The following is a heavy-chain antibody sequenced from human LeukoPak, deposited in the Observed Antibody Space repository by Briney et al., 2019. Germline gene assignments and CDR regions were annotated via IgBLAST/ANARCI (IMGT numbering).Heavy chain of an antibody. D-gene: IGHD6-13*01. J-gene: IGHJ6*02. CDR3: ASMGSSSWRSYYYGMDV. CDR2: IYYSGST. V-gene: IGHV4-59*01. CDR1: GGSISRYY. Sequence: SETLSLTCTVSGGSISRYYWSWIRQPPGKGLEWIGYIYYSGSTNYNPSLKSRVTISVDTSKNQFSLKLSSVTAADTAVYYCASMGSSSWRSYYYGMDVWGQGTTVTVSS.